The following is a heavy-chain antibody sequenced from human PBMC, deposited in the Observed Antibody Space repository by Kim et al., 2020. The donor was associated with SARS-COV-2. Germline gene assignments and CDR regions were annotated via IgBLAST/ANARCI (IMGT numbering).Heavy chain of an antibody. CDR1: GFPLRSFA. Sequence: GGSLRLSCAASGFPLRSFAMSWVRQAAGRGLEWVSTFGGVGDTYYADSVKGRFTVSRDNSKNALYLQMNNLRAEDSATYYCARNIPPLTSRWFDPWGQGTLVTVSS. CDR3: ARNIPPLTSRWFDP. J-gene: IGHJ5*02. D-gene: IGHD2-21*01. V-gene: IGHV3-23*01. CDR2: FGGVGDT.